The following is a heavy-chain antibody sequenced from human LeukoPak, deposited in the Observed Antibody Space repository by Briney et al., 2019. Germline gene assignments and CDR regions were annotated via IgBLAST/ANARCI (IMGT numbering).Heavy chain of an antibody. CDR3: ARRGRIYYGSGSFNWFDP. CDR1: GGSFSGYY. CDR2: INHSGST. J-gene: IGHJ5*02. V-gene: IGHV4-34*01. Sequence: PSETLSLTCAVYGGSFSGYYWSWIRQPPGKGLEWIGEINHSGSTNYNPSLKSRVTISVDTSKNQFSLKLSSVTAADTAVYYCARRGRIYYGSGSFNWFDPWGQGTLVTVSS. D-gene: IGHD3-10*01.